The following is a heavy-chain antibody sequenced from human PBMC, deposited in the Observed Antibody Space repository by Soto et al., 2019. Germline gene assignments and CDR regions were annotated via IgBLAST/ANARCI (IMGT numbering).Heavy chain of an antibody. J-gene: IGHJ6*02. CDR2: ISYDGSNK. CDR3: AKDTGFGELLRYYGMDV. V-gene: IGHV3-30*18. CDR1: GFTFSSYG. D-gene: IGHD3-10*01. Sequence: GGSLRLSCAASGFTFSSYGMHWVRQAPGKGLEWVAVISYDGSNKYYADSVKGRFTISRDNSKNTLYLQMNSLRAADTAVYYCAKDTGFGELLRYYGMDVWGQGTTVTVSS.